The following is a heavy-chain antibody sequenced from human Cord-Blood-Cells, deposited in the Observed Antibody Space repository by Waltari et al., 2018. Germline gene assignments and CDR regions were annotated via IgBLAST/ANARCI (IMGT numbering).Heavy chain of an antibody. D-gene: IGHD3-22*01. V-gene: IGHV4-38-2*01. CDR3: ARVGANYYDSSGYAFDI. Sequence: QVQLQESGPGLVKPSETLSLTCAVSGYSIRSGYSWGWIRQPPGKGLEWIGSIYHSGSTYYNPSLKSRVTISVDTSKNQFSLKLSSVTAADTAVYYCARVGANYYDSSGYAFDIWGQGTMVTVSS. CDR2: IYHSGST. J-gene: IGHJ3*02. CDR1: GYSIRSGYS.